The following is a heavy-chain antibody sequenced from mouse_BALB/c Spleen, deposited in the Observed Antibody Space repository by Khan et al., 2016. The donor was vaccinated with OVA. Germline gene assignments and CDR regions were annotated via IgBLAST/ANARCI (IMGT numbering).Heavy chain of an antibody. CDR3: ARGNYYGYYFDY. V-gene: IGHV3-2*02. CDR1: GYSITSGYA. J-gene: IGHJ2*01. D-gene: IGHD1-1*01. Sequence: EVKLEESGPGLVKPSQSLPLTCTVTGYSITSGYAWNWIRQFPGNKLEWMGYISYSGVTSYTPSLNSRIFITRDTSKNQFFLQLTSVTTEDTATYYCARGNYYGYYFDYWGQGTTLAVSS. CDR2: ISYSGVT.